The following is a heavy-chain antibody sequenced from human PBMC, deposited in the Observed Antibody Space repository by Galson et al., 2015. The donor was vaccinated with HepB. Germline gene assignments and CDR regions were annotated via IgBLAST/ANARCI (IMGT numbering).Heavy chain of an antibody. J-gene: IGHJ4*02. D-gene: IGHD4-23*01. Sequence: TLSLTCTVSGGSISSSSYYWGWIRQPPGKGLEWIGSIYYSGSTYYNPSLKSRVTISVDTSKNQFSLKLSSVTAADTAVYYCASADYGGNVNYFDYWGQGTLVTVSS. V-gene: IGHV4-39*01. CDR1: GGSISSSSYY. CDR2: IYYSGST. CDR3: ASADYGGNVNYFDY.